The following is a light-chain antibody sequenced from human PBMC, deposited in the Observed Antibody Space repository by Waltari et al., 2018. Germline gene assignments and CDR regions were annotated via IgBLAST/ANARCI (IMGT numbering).Light chain of an antibody. J-gene: IGLJ1*01. CDR2: SDT. V-gene: IGLV3-21*04. Sequence: SYVLTQPPSLSVALGKTARIPCGGNNIGTKTVHWYQHKPGQAPVLLIYSDTDRPSGILERLTGSKSGTTATLTISTVEAGDEADYYCQVWDGSTDHYVFGSGTKVTV. CDR3: QVWDGSTDHYV. CDR1: NIGTKT.